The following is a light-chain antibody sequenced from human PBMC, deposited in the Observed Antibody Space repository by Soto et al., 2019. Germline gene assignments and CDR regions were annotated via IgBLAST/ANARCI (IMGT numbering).Light chain of an antibody. CDR2: AAF. Sequence: DIQMTQSPSSLSASVGDRVTITCRASQSIDNYLSWYQQRPGTAPKLLIYAAFSLQSGVPSRFSGSGSGTDFTLTISSLQPEDFATYYCQQSYNTPRTFGGGAKVEVK. CDR3: QQSYNTPRT. J-gene: IGKJ4*01. CDR1: QSIDNY. V-gene: IGKV1-39*01.